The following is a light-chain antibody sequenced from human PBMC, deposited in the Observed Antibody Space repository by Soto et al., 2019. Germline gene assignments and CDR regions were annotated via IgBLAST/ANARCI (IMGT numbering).Light chain of an antibody. CDR1: SSDVGVYNY. CDR3: ASYTSSRTWV. V-gene: IGLV2-14*01. CDR2: EVS. Sequence: QSALTQPASVSGSPGQSITISCTGTSSDVGVYNYVSWYQHHPGKAPKLMIYEVSYRPSGVSNRFSASKSGNTASLTISGLQAEEEADYYCASYTSSRTWVFGGGTQLTVL. J-gene: IGLJ3*02.